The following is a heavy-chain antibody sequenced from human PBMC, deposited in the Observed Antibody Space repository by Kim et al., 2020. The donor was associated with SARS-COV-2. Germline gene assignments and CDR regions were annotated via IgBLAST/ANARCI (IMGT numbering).Heavy chain of an antibody. CDR1: GFTFSSYA. D-gene: IGHD6-13*01. CDR2: ISGSGGST. J-gene: IGHJ4*02. CDR3: AKGSSYSSSWFPDIPYYFDY. V-gene: IGHV3-23*01. Sequence: GGSLRLSCAASGFTFSSYAMSWVRQAPGKGLEWVSAISGSGGSTYYADSVKGRFTISRDNSKNTLYLQMNSLRAEDTAVYYCAKGSSYSSSWFPDIPYYFDYWGQGTLVTVSS.